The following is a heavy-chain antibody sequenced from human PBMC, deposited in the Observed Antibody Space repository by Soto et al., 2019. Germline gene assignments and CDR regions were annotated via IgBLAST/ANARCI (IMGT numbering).Heavy chain of an antibody. D-gene: IGHD2-15*01. CDR3: ARDLEGSILGRYYYYGMDV. CDR1: GYTFTGYY. J-gene: IGHJ6*02. Sequence: ASVKVSCKASGYTFTGYYMHWVRQAPGQGLEWMGWINPNSGGTNYAQKFQGRVTMTRDTSISTAYMELSRLRSDDTAVYYCARDLEGSILGRYYYYGMDVWGQGTTVT. V-gene: IGHV1-2*02. CDR2: INPNSGGT.